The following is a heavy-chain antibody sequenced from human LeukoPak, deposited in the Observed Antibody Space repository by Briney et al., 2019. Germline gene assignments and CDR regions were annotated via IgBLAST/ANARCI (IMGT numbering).Heavy chain of an antibody. D-gene: IGHD3-22*01. Sequence: PSETLSLTCTVSGGSISSSSYYWGWIRQPPGKGLEWIGTIYYSGSTYYNPSLKSRVTISVDTSKNQFSLKLSCVTAADTAVYYCTCGYYSRGDYWGQGTLVTVSS. CDR2: IYYSGST. J-gene: IGHJ4*02. CDR1: GGSISSSSYY. CDR3: TCGYYSRGDY. V-gene: IGHV4-39*01.